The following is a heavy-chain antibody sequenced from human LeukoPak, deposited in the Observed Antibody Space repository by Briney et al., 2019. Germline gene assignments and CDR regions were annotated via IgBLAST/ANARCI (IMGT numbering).Heavy chain of an antibody. J-gene: IGHJ4*02. CDR3: AEMGGYYYNSAYYS. D-gene: IGHD3-22*01. CDR1: GFTFSNYA. CDR2: ISGSGGTT. V-gene: IGHV3-23*01. Sequence: PGGSLSLSCTASGFTFSNYAMRWVRQAPGKGLEWVSTISGSGGTTYYADPVRGRFTISRDNSKNTLYRQMNSLRVDDTAVYYCAEMGGYYYNSAYYSWGQGTLVTVSS.